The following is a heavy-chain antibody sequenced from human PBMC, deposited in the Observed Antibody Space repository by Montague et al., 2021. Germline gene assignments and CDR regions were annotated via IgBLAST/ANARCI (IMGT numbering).Heavy chain of an antibody. J-gene: IGHJ6*03. Sequence: SETLSLTCTVSRSLINSDYYCGWIRQPPGKGLEWMGSVSHGGRTYYHPSLKSRVTISVDTSNNHCSLKLSSVTAADTAMYYCARERDRYYYMDIWGKGTTITVSS. CDR1: RSLINSDYY. CDR3: ARERDRYYYMDI. CDR2: VSHGGRT. V-gene: IGHV4-38-2*02.